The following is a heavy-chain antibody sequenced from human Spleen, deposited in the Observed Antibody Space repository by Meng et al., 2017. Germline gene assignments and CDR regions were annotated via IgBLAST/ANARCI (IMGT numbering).Heavy chain of an antibody. V-gene: IGHV4-39*07. Sequence: SETLSLTCTVSGGSISSSSYDWGWIRQPPGKGLEWIGSIYYTGSTYYNPSLKSRVTISVDTSKNQFSLSLTSVTAADTAVYYCARVLRGEYTGYGSIDYWGQGTLVTVSS. CDR1: GGSISSSSYD. J-gene: IGHJ4*02. CDR3: ARVLRGEYTGYGSIDY. D-gene: IGHD5-12*01. CDR2: IYYTGST.